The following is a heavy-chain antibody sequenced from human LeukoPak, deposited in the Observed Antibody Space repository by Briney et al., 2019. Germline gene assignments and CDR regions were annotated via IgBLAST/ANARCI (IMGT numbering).Heavy chain of an antibody. CDR1: GFTVSSNF. CDR2: IYSGGST. Sequence: GGSLRLSCAASGFTVSSNFMSWVRQAPGKGLEWVSVIYSGGSTYYADSVKGRFTISRDSSKNTLSLQMHSLRAEDTAVYYCAKGHWYSSSSLWFDPWGQGTLVTVSS. J-gene: IGHJ5*02. CDR3: AKGHWYSSSSLWFDP. V-gene: IGHV3-66*01. D-gene: IGHD6-6*01.